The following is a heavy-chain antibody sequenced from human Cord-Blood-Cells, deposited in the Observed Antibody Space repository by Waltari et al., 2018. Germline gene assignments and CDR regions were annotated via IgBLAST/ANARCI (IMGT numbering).Heavy chain of an antibody. CDR2: INPNSGGT. J-gene: IGHJ5*02. CDR3: ARGVDCSSTSCYNWFDP. D-gene: IGHD2-2*01. Sequence: QVQLVQSGAEVKKPGASVKVSCKASGYTFTGYSMHWVRQAPGQGLEWMGWINPNSGGTNYAQKFQGRVTMTRDTSISTAYMELSRLRSDDTAVYYCARGVDCSSTSCYNWFDPWGQGTLVTVSS. V-gene: IGHV1-2*02. CDR1: GYTFTGYS.